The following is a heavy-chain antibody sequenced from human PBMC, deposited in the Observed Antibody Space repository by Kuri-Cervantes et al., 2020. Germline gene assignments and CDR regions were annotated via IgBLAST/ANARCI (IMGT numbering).Heavy chain of an antibody. D-gene: IGHD4-17*01. CDR3: ARAVATYGDYRRNFYY. CDR2: MNPNSGNT. CDR1: GYTFTSYD. Sequence: ASVKVSCKASGYTFTSYDINWVRQATGQGLEWMGWMNPNSGNTGYAQKFQGRVTMTTDTSTSTAYMELRSLRSDDTAVYYCARAVATYGDYRRNFYYWCQGTLVTVSS. V-gene: IGHV1-8*01. J-gene: IGHJ4*02.